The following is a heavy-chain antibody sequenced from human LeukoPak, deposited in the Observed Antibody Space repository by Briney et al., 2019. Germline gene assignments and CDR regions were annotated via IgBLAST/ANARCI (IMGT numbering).Heavy chain of an antibody. CDR1: GFTFSSYA. CDR3: AKTKGYSFGYYFDY. V-gene: IGHV3-30*18. CDR2: MSYDGFNK. Sequence: GRSLRLSCAASGFTFSSYAMHWVRQSLGKGLEWVAVMSYDGFNKYYADSVKGRFTISRDNSKNTLYLQMNSLRAEDTAVYYCAKTKGYSFGYYFDYWGQGTLVTVSS. D-gene: IGHD5-18*01. J-gene: IGHJ4*02.